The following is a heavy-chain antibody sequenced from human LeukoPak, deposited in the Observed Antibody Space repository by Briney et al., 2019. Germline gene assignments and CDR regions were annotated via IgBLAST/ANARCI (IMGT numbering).Heavy chain of an antibody. CDR3: ARGRYYGMDV. CDR2: INTDGSGT. CDR1: GDTFSSDW. J-gene: IGHJ6*02. V-gene: IGHV3-74*01. Sequence: GRSLRLSCAATGDTFSSDWRHSVRQAPGEGLVWVSGINTDGSGTTYADSVKCRFTISRDNAKDTLYLQMNSLRAEDTAVYYCARGRYYGMDVWGQGTTVTVSS.